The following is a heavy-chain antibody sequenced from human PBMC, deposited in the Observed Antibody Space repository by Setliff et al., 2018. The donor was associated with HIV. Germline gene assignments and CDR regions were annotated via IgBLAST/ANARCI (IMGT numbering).Heavy chain of an antibody. J-gene: IGHJ5*01. CDR2: IYPDDSAT. D-gene: IGHD3-16*01. CDR3: AKHGFERKSPYNWFDS. CDR1: GYSFSDNW. V-gene: IGHV5-51*01. Sequence: GESLKVSCKGFGYSFSDNWIGWVRQMPGKGLEWMGIIYPDDSATRYSPSFQGQVTISADKSINTAYQRWRSLRASDTAIYFCAKHGFERKSPYNWFDSWGQGTLVTVS.